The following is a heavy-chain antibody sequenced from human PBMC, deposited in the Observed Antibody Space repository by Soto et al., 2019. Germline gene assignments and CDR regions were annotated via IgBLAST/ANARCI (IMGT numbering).Heavy chain of an antibody. D-gene: IGHD6-25*01. CDR3: ARGRGYVYGSNFYGLDV. CDR2: INHSGTT. CDR1: RGSFSGFY. V-gene: IGHV4-34*01. Sequence: SETLSLTCGVYRGSFSGFYWSWVRQTPGGGLEWIGEINHSGTTNYNPSFQNRVTISVDKSTNNFSLKMTSATAADAAVYYCARGRGYVYGSNFYGLDVWGQGTTVTVSS. J-gene: IGHJ6*02.